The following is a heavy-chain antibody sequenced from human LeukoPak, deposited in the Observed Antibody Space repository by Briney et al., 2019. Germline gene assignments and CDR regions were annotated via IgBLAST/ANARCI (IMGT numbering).Heavy chain of an antibody. Sequence: PSETLSLTCAVSGGSISSGGYSWSWIRQPPGKGLEWIGYIYHSGSTNYNPSLKSRVTISVDTSKNQFSLKVTSVTAADTAVYYCAREWQYQFDYWGQGSLVTVSS. CDR1: GGSISSGGYS. CDR2: IYHSGST. V-gene: IGHV4-30-2*01. J-gene: IGHJ4*02. D-gene: IGHD4-11*01. CDR3: AREWQYQFDY.